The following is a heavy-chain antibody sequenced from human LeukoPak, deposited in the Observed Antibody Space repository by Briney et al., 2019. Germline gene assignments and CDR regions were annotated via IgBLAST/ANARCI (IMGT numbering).Heavy chain of an antibody. Sequence: SETLSLTCSVSGFSISSGYYWAWIRQLPRKGLEWIGSISYGGRMYFNPSLKSRVTMSVDTSKNQFSLKLSSVTAADTAVYYCARLRHYGSGSYPMTGNWFDPWGQGTLVSVSS. V-gene: IGHV4-38-2*02. CDR1: GFSISSGYY. CDR2: ISYGGRM. D-gene: IGHD3-10*01. J-gene: IGHJ5*02. CDR3: ARLRHYGSGSYPMTGNWFDP.